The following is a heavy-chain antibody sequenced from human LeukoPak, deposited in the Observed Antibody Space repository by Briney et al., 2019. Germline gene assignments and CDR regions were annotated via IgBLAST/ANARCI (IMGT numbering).Heavy chain of an antibody. V-gene: IGHV4-31*03. D-gene: IGHD5/OR15-5a*01. CDR3: ARGQFYGVYEDY. J-gene: IGHJ4*02. Sequence: SETLSLTCTVSDDSIRSDYFYWRWIRQHPGKGLEWIGCIYHSGSTFYNPSLESRVKISLDTSKNQFSLKLTSVTGADTAVYYCARGQFYGVYEDYWGPGFLVTVSS. CDR2: IYHSGST. CDR1: DDSIRSDYFY.